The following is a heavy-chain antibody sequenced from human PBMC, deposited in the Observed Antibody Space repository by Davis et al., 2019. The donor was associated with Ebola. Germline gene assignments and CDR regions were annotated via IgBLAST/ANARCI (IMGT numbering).Heavy chain of an antibody. D-gene: IGHD2-21*02. CDR1: GGSFSGYY. V-gene: IGHV4-59*01. CDR2: MYYSGYT. J-gene: IGHJ2*01. Sequence: MPSETLSLTCAVYGGSFSGYYWSWIRQPPGKGLEWVVYMYYSGYTSYSPSLKSRVSMSLDTTKNQFSLKMTSVTAADTAVYYCARLARTALIDYHYFDIWGRGTLVTVSS. CDR3: ARLARTALIDYHYFDI.